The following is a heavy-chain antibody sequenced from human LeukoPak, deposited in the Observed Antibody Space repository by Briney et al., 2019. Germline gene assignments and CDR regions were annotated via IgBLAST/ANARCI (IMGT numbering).Heavy chain of an antibody. CDR3: ARGQTGTIDY. Sequence: SVKVSCKASGGTFSSYAISWVRQAPGQGLEWMGRIIPISGTANYAQKFQGRVTITTDESTSTAYMELSSLRSEDTAVYYCARGQTGTIDYWGQGTLVTVSS. D-gene: IGHD1-7*01. CDR1: GGTFSSYA. J-gene: IGHJ4*02. V-gene: IGHV1-69*05. CDR2: IIPISGTA.